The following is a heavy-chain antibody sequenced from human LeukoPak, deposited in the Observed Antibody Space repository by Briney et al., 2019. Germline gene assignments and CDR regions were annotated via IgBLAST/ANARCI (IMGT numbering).Heavy chain of an antibody. D-gene: IGHD3-10*01. CDR2: INHSGSTT. CDR1: GGSFSDYY. Sequence: SETLSLTCTVYGGSFSDYYWTWIRQPAGKGLKWIGEINHSGSTTNYNPSLKNRVTISVDMYKNQFSLKLISVTAADAAVYYCARRRWGYGSGSYDYWGQGTLVTVSS. J-gene: IGHJ4*02. V-gene: IGHV4-34*01. CDR3: ARRRWGYGSGSYDY.